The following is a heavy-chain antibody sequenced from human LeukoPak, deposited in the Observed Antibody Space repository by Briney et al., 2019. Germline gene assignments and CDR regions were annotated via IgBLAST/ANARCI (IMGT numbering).Heavy chain of an antibody. CDR1: GFTLSTYP. V-gene: IGHV3-30-3*01. CDR3: ARCYTYGTTWFGGLDV. Sequence: GGSLRLSCAVSGFTLSTYPMHWVRQAPGKGLEWVAVISYDGSNKYYAESVKGRFTISRDNSKNTLYLQMNSLRAEDTAVYYCARCYTYGTTWFGGLDVWGQGTTVTVSS. J-gene: IGHJ6*02. D-gene: IGHD3-10*01. CDR2: ISYDGSNK.